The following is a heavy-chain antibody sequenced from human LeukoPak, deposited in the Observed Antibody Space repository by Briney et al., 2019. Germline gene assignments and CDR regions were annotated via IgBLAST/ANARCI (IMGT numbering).Heavy chain of an antibody. V-gene: IGHV5-51*01. Sequence: GESLKISCKGSGYSFTSYWIGWVRQMPGKGLEWMGIIYPGDSDTRYSPSFQGQVTISADKSISTAYLQWSSLKASDTAMYYCARLQGVVVIPNWYDPWGQGTLVTVSS. CDR2: IYPGDSDT. D-gene: IGHD3-22*01. CDR1: GYSFTSYW. J-gene: IGHJ5*02. CDR3: ARLQGVVVIPNWYDP.